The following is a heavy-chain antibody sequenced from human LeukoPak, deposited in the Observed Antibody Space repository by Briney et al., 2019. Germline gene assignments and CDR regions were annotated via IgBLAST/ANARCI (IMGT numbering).Heavy chain of an antibody. CDR1: GGSISSSSYS. D-gene: IGHD2-15*01. Sequence: PSETLSLTCTVSGGSISSSSYSWGWFRQPPGKGLEWIGSIYYSGSTYYNPSLKSRVTISVDTSKNQFSLKLSSVTAADKAVYYCARVAALVPNYYMDVWGKGTTVTVSS. CDR2: IYYSGST. CDR3: ARVAALVPNYYMDV. V-gene: IGHV4-39*07. J-gene: IGHJ6*03.